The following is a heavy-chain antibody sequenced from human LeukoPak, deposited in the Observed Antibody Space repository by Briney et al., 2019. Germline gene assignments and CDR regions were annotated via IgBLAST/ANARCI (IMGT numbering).Heavy chain of an antibody. CDR1: GFTFGPYT. D-gene: IGHD6-19*01. J-gene: IGHJ4*02. CDR2: ISSSSDTI. CDR3: ARGGSSGWYYFDY. Sequence: GGSLRLSCAASGFTFGPYTMNWVRQAPGKGLEWVSYISSSSDTIYYADSVKGRFTISRDNAKNSLYLQMNSLRAEDTAVYYCARGGSSGWYYFDYWGQGTLVTVSS. V-gene: IGHV3-48*04.